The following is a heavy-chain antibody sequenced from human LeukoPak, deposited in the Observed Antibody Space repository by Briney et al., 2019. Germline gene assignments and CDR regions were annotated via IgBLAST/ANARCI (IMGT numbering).Heavy chain of an antibody. V-gene: IGHV4-59*08. CDR3: ARLPDYYDSSGYHDAFDI. D-gene: IGHD3-22*01. CDR1: GGSISSYY. J-gene: IGHJ3*02. Sequence: KPSETLSLTCTVSGGSISSYYWSWIRQPPGKGLEWIGYIYYSGSTNYNPSLKSRVTISVDTSKNQFSLKLSSVTAADTAVYYCARLPDYYDSSGYHDAFDIWGQGTMVTVSS. CDR2: IYYSGST.